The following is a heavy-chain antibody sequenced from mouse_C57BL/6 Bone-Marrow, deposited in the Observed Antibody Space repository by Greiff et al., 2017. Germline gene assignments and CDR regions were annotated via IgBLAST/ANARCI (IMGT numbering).Heavy chain of an antibody. Sequence: QVHVKQSGAELVRPGASVKLSCKASGYTFTDYYINWVKQRPGQGLEWIARIYPGSGNTYYNEKFKGKATLTAEKSSSTAYMQLSSLTSEDSAVYCCARGLRRYFDYWGQGTTLTVSS. J-gene: IGHJ2*01. CDR3: ARGLRRYFDY. CDR1: GYTFTDYY. V-gene: IGHV1-76*01. CDR2: IYPGSGNT. D-gene: IGHD2-4*01.